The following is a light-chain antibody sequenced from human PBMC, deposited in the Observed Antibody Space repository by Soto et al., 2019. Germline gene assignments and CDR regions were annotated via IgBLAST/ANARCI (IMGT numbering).Light chain of an antibody. CDR2: DVS. CDR3: SSYTGSSTLDV. V-gene: IGLV2-14*01. CDR1: SSDVGGYNY. J-gene: IGLJ1*01. Sequence: QSVLTQPASVSGSPGQSITISCTGTSSDVGGYNYVSWYQQHPGKAPKLMIYDVSNRPSGVSNRFSGSKSGNTASLTISGLQAEDEADYYCSSYTGSSTLDVFGTGTKLTVL.